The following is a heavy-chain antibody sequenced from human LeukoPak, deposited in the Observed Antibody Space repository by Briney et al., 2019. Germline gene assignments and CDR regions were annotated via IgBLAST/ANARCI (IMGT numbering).Heavy chain of an antibody. CDR1: GFTFSSYW. V-gene: IGHV3-7*01. CDR3: ARAQRSINDYSSGWYMGLPDAFDI. J-gene: IGHJ3*02. Sequence: GGSLRLSCAASGFTFSSYWMSWVRQAPGKGLEWVANIKQDGSEKYYVDSVKGRFTISRDNAKNSLYLQMNSLRAEDTAVYYCARAQRSINDYSSGWYMGLPDAFDIWGQGTMVTVSS. D-gene: IGHD6-19*01. CDR2: IKQDGSEK.